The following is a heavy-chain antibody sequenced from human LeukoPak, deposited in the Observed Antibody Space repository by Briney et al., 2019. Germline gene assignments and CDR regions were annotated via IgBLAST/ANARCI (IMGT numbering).Heavy chain of an antibody. D-gene: IGHD6-6*01. V-gene: IGHV3-30*02. CDR3: AKIASIAARGYFDL. J-gene: IGHJ2*01. Sequence: GGSLRLSCAASGFTFSSYGMHWVRQAPGKGLEWVAFIRYDGSNKYYADSVKGRFTIPRDNSKNTLYLQMNSLRAEDTAVYYCAKIASIAARGYFDLWGRGTLVTVSS. CDR1: GFTFSSYG. CDR2: IRYDGSNK.